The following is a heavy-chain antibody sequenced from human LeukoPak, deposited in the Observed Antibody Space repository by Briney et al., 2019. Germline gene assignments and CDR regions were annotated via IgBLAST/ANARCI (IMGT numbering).Heavy chain of an antibody. V-gene: IGHV3-48*02. CDR2: ISSSSSTI. CDR3: VRDRGYFDY. Sequence: GGSLRLSCAASGFTFSSYSMNWVRQAPGKGLEWLSYISSSSSTIYYADSVKGRFTISRDNAKNSLYLQMNRLSDEDTAVYYCVRDRGYFDYWGQGTLVTVSS. CDR1: GFTFSSYS. J-gene: IGHJ4*02.